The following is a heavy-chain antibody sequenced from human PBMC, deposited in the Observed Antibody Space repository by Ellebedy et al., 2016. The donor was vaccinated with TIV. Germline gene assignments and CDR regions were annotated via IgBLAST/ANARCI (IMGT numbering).Heavy chain of an antibody. Sequence: ASVKVSXXASGYTFTSYYIHWVRQAPGQGLEWMGIINPSGGNTSYAQKFQGRVTVTRDTSTSTVYMELSSLRSEDTAVYYCARVDTAMVVDYWGQGTLVTVSS. CDR3: ARVDTAMVVDY. CDR1: GYTFTSYY. CDR2: INPSGGNT. V-gene: IGHV1-46*01. D-gene: IGHD5-18*01. J-gene: IGHJ4*02.